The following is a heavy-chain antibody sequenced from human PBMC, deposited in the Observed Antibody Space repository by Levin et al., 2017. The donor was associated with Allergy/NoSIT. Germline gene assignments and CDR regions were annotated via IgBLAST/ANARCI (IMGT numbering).Heavy chain of an antibody. CDR3: AKERGYSSSWTEYFQH. Sequence: GESLKISCAASGFTFSSYAMSWVRQAPGKGLEWVSAISGSGGSTYYADSVKGRFTISRDNSKNTLYLQMNSLRAEDTAVYYCAKERGYSSSWTEYFQHWGQGTLVTVSS. CDR1: GFTFSSYA. CDR2: ISGSGGST. V-gene: IGHV3-23*01. J-gene: IGHJ1*01. D-gene: IGHD6-13*01.